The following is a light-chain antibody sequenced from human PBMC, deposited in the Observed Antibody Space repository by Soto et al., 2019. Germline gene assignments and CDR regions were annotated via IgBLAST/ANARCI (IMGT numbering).Light chain of an antibody. CDR2: DAS. V-gene: IGKV1-9*01. J-gene: IGKJ1*01. CDR1: QGISTF. Sequence: DVQLTQSPSFMSASVGDRVSITCRASQGISTFLAWYQQHPGTAPKRLIYDASSLQSGVPSRFSGSGSGTEFTLTISSLQPEDFATYSCQQSYSTTWTFGQGTKVDIK. CDR3: QQSYSTTWT.